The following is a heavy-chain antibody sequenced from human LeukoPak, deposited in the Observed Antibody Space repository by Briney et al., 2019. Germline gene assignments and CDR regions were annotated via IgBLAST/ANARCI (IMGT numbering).Heavy chain of an antibody. V-gene: IGHV3-30-3*01. J-gene: IGHJ6*02. CDR1: GFTFSSYT. CDR3: ARAGLLWFGESWMDV. CDR2: ISYDGSNK. D-gene: IGHD3-10*01. Sequence: GGSLRLSCAASGFTFSSYTMHWVRQAPGKGLEWVAVISYDGSNKYYADSVKGRFTISRDNSKNTLYLQMNSLRAEDTALYYCARAGLLWFGESWMDVWGQGTTVTVSS.